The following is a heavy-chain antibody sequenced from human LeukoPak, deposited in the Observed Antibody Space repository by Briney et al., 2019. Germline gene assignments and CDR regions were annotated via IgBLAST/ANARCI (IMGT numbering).Heavy chain of an antibody. CDR3: AKEGAESFPDAFDI. CDR2: ISYSGST. V-gene: IGHV4-59*01. CDR1: GGSISPYY. J-gene: IGHJ3*02. Sequence: ASETQSLTCTVSGGSISPYYWSWLRQPPGKGLEWIGYISYSGSTKNNPSLKSRVTISVDTSKNQFSLKLTSVTAADTAVYYCAKEGAESFPDAFDIWGQGTMITVSS. D-gene: IGHD3-10*01.